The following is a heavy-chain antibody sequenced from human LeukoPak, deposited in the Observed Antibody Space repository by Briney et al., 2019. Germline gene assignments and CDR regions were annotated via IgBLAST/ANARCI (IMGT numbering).Heavy chain of an antibody. J-gene: IGHJ4*02. Sequence: EASVKVSCKTSGYTFTGYYMHWVRQAPGQGLEWMGIINPSGGSTSYAQKFQGRVTMTRDMSTSTVYMELSSLRSEDTAVYYCATEARYCTDGNCYSSGWYFHWGQGTLVTVSS. CDR2: INPSGGST. CDR1: GYTFTGYY. V-gene: IGHV1-46*01. D-gene: IGHD2-15*01. CDR3: ATEARYCTDGNCYSSGWYFH.